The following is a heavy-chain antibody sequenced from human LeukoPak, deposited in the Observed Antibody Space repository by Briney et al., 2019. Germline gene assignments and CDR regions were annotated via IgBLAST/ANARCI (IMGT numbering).Heavy chain of an antibody. V-gene: IGHV3-30*18. Sequence: GGSLRLSCAPSGFTVSSYGMHWVRQAPGKGLEWVAVISYDGSNKYYADSVKGRLTISRDNSKNTLYLQMNSLRAEDTAVYYCAKEAGHLGYFYYWGQGTLVTVSS. CDR1: GFTVSSYG. CDR2: ISYDGSNK. CDR3: AKEAGHLGYFYY. J-gene: IGHJ4*02. D-gene: IGHD3-10*01.